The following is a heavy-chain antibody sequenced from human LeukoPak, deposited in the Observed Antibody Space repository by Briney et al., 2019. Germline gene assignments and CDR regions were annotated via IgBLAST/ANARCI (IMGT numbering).Heavy chain of an antibody. D-gene: IGHD3-3*01. V-gene: IGHV3-23*01. CDR3: AKGSRDSRPYYFDF. J-gene: IGHJ4*02. CDR2: ITDSGGDT. Sequence: GGSLRLSCAASGFNFNNYAMSWVRQAPGEGLEWVAAITDSGGDTYHADSVKGRFTISRDNSRNTLYLQMSSLRVEDSAVYLCAKGSRDSRPYYFDFWGQGTLVTVSS. CDR1: GFNFNNYA.